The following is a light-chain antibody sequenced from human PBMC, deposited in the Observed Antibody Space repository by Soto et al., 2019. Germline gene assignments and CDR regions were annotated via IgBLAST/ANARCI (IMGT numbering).Light chain of an antibody. Sequence: ESPMTQYPSNLSASVGDRVTITCRASHSISSWLAWYQQKPGKAPKLLLSKASTLQSGVPPRFSGSGYGTEFSLTISSLQPDDFATYYCQQYERYPMTFGGGTKLEIK. CDR3: QQYERYPMT. V-gene: IGKV1-5*03. CDR2: KAS. CDR1: HSISSW. J-gene: IGKJ4*02.